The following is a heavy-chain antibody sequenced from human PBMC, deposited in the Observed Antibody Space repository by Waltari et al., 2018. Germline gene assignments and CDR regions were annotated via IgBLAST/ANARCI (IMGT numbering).Heavy chain of an antibody. V-gene: IGHV3-74*03. CDR2: MKTDGTSI. J-gene: IGHJ4*02. Sequence: VQLVNSGGGLVQPGGSLSLSCAASDFFPDCWLDWVRQAPGKGLVWVSRMKTDGTSITYADSVKGRFTISRDSAKNTYYLQMNSLRAEDTAVYYCTRNPGYWGQGTLVTVSS. CDR3: TRNPGY. CDR1: DFFPDCW.